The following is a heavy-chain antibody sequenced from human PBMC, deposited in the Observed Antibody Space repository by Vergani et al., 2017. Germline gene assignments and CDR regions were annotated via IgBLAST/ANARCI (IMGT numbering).Heavy chain of an antibody. Sequence: EVQLLESGGGLVQPGGSLRLSCAASGFTFSSYAMSWVRQAPGKGLEWVSIISDNGGTTYYPGSVKGRFTISRENAKNSLYLQMNGLRAGDTAVYYCARRDSSSPALDYWGQGTLVTVSS. V-gene: IGHV3-23*01. CDR2: ISDNGGTT. J-gene: IGHJ4*02. D-gene: IGHD6-6*01. CDR3: ARRDSSSPALDY. CDR1: GFTFSSYA.